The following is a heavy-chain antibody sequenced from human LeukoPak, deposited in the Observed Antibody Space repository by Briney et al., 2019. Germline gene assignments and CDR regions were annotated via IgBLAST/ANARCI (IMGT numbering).Heavy chain of an antibody. CDR2: IYHSGST. D-gene: IGHD6-6*01. V-gene: IGHV4-59*01. CDR1: GGSISTYY. CDR3: ARGGAARLHFQN. Sequence: SGTLSLTCAVSGGSISTYYWNWIRQPPGKGLEWFGYIYHSGSTNYNPSLQSRVTISVDTSKNQFSLNLNSVTAADTAVYYCARGGAARLHFQNWGQGTLVTVSS. J-gene: IGHJ1*01.